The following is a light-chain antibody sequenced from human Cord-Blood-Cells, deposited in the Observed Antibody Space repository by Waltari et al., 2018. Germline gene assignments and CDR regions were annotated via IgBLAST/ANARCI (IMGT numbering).Light chain of an antibody. J-gene: IGKJ5*01. V-gene: IGKV1-39*01. Sequence: DIQMTQSPSSLSASVGDRVTITCRASQSISSYLNWYQQKPGKAPKLLIYAASRLQSRVPSRFSGSGSGTDFTLTISSLQPEDFATYYCQQSYSTPLITFGQGTRLEIK. CDR2: AAS. CDR3: QQSYSTPLIT. CDR1: QSISSY.